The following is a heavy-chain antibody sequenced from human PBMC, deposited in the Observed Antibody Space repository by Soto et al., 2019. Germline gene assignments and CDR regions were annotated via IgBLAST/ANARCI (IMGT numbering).Heavy chain of an antibody. CDR3: ARVPGGFADFSLDY. J-gene: IGHJ4*02. D-gene: IGHD3-10*01. Sequence: QVQLQESGPGLVKPSETLSLTCTVSGGSINSYYWSWIRQPAGKGLEWIGRIYSGGSTNYNPSLNRRLTVSGDTYKNPFALKPPSVAAAETAVYYCARVPGGFADFSLDYWGQGTLVTVAS. V-gene: IGHV4-4*07. CDR2: IYSGGST. CDR1: GGSINSYY.